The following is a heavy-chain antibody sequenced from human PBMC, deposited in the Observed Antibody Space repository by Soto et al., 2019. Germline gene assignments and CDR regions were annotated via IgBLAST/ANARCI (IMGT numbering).Heavy chain of an antibody. CDR1: GGTFSSYA. CDR2: IIPIFGTA. Sequence: SVKVSCKASGGTFSSYAISWVRQAPGQGLEWMGGIIPIFGTANYAQKFQGRVTITADESTSTAYMELSSLRSEDTAVYYCARGGDTTTNEDYYYGMDVWGQGTTVTVSS. CDR3: ARGGDTTTNEDYYYGMDV. J-gene: IGHJ6*02. V-gene: IGHV1-69*13. D-gene: IGHD1-26*01.